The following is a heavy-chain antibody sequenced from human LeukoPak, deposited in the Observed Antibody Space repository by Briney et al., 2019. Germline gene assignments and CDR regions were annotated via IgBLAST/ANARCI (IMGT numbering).Heavy chain of an antibody. J-gene: IGHJ4*02. CDR1: GGSFSGYY. CDR3: ARVGGATPFDY. Sequence: PSETLSLTCAVYGGSFSGYYWSWIRQPPGKGLEWIGEINHSGSTYYNPSLKSRVTISVDTSKNQYSLKLSSVTAADTAVYYCARVGGATPFDYWGQGTLVTVSS. CDR2: INHSGST. D-gene: IGHD1-26*01. V-gene: IGHV4-34*01.